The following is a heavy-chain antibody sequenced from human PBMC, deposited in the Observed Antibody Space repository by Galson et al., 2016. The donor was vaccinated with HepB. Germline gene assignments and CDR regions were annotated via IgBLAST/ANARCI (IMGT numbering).Heavy chain of an antibody. Sequence: SLRLSCAASGFTFSSYAMSWVRQAPGKGLEWVSVISAASNTYYTDSVKGRFTISSDNYKTTLYLEMNSLRVVDTAVYYCARTITGTPWHHYYYGMDVWGQGTTVSVSS. D-gene: IGHD1-20*01. V-gene: IGHV3-23*01. CDR2: ISAASNT. CDR3: ARTITGTPWHHYYYGMDV. CDR1: GFTFSSYA. J-gene: IGHJ6*02.